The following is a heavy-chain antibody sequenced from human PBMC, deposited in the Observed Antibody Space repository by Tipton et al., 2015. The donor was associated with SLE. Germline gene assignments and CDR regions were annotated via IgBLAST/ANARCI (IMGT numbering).Heavy chain of an antibody. J-gene: IGHJ3*02. CDR2: IYPTGRT. CDR1: GESLSGYW. D-gene: IGHD1-1*01. V-gene: IGHV4-34*01. CDR3: ARRSVQEAFDI. Sequence: TLSLTCTVYGESLSGYWWSWIRQSPGKGLEWIGEIYPTGRTDYNPSLMSRVTISVDTSQNHFSLKLRSVTAADTAVYFCARRSVQEAFDIWGQGTMVTVSS.